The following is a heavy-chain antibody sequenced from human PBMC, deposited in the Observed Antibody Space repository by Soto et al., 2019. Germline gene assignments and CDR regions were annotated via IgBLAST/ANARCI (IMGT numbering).Heavy chain of an antibody. CDR2: ISGSGGST. CDR3: AKVAVIIRAYYFDY. J-gene: IGHJ4*02. V-gene: IGHV3-23*01. CDR1: GFTFCSYA. D-gene: IGHD3-3*01. Sequence: GSMRLSCAASGFTFCSYAMSWVRQAPGKGLEWVSAISGSGGSTYYADSVKGRFTISRDNSKNTLYLQMNSLRAEDTAVYYCAKVAVIIRAYYFDYWGQGTLVTVSS.